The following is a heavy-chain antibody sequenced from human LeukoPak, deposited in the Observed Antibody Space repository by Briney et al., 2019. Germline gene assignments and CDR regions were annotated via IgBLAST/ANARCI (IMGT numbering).Heavy chain of an antibody. Sequence: PGGSLRLSCAASGFTSSSYWMSWVRQAPGKGLEWVANIKQDGSEKYYVDSVKGRFTISRDNAKNSLYLQMNSLRAEDTAVYYCARDDDYYGSGRFDYWGQGTLVTVSS. J-gene: IGHJ4*02. CDR3: ARDDDYYGSGRFDY. D-gene: IGHD3-10*01. CDR2: IKQDGSEK. V-gene: IGHV3-7*01. CDR1: GFTSSSYW.